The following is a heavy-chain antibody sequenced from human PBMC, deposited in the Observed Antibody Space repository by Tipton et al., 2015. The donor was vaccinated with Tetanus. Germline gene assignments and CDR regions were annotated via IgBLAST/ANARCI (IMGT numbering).Heavy chain of an antibody. J-gene: IGHJ3*02. CDR1: GYTFTSYG. Sequence: QLVQSGAEVKKPGASVKVSCKASGYTFTSYGISWVRQAPGQGLEWMGWISAYNGNTNYAQKLQGRVTMTTDTSTSTAYMELRSLRSDDTAVYYCARDSYYYDSSGYYYTDAFDIWGQGTMVTVSS. CDR3: ARDSYYYDSSGYYYTDAFDI. CDR2: ISAYNGNT. V-gene: IGHV1-18*04. D-gene: IGHD3-22*01.